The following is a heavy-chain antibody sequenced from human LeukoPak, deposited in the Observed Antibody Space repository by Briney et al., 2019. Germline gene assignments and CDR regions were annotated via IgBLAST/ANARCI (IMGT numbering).Heavy chain of an antibody. Sequence: GGSLRLSCAASGFTLTTYNTHWVRQAPGKGLEWVSSITSRSTYYADLVKGRFTISRDNAENSLYLQINSLRAEDTAVYYCARDPGGGFSAFDLWGQGTMVTVSS. D-gene: IGHD4-23*01. V-gene: IGHV3-21*01. J-gene: IGHJ3*01. CDR3: ARDPGGGFSAFDL. CDR1: GFTLTTYN. CDR2: ITSRSTY.